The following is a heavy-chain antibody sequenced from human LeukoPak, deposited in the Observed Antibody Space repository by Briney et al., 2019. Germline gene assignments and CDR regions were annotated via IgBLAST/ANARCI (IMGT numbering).Heavy chain of an antibody. V-gene: IGHV4-4*07. CDR2: IYNSGST. CDR1: GGSISSYY. Sequence: PSETLSLTCTVSGGSISSYYWSWIRQPGGKGLEWIGRIYNSGSTNYNPSLKSRVTILVDTSKNQSLLKLTSVTAADTAEEYCSGDPPSAAGYYYGMDVWGQGTKATVSS. CDR3: SGDPPSAAGYYYGMDV. J-gene: IGHJ6*02. D-gene: IGHD6-13*01.